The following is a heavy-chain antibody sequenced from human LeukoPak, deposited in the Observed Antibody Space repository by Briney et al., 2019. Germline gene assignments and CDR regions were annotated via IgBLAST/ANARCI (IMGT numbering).Heavy chain of an antibody. Sequence: ASVKVSCKASGYTFTSYDIYWVRQATGQGLEWMGWMNPNSGNTGYAQKFQGRVTMTRDTSISTAYMELSRLRSDDTAVYYCTDRGTTTDYWGQGTLVTVSS. CDR3: TDRGTTTDY. D-gene: IGHD4-17*01. CDR1: GYTFTSYD. V-gene: IGHV1-8*01. CDR2: MNPNSGNT. J-gene: IGHJ4*02.